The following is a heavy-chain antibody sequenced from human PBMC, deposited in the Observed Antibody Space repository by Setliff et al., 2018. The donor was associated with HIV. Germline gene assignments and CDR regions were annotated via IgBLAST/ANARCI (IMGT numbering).Heavy chain of an antibody. D-gene: IGHD6-19*01. CDR2: LNPSGDST. CDR1: GYTFTSYY. J-gene: IGHJ5*02. CDR3: ARDKSSGWYWFDP. Sequence: ASVKVSCKASGYTFTSYYVHWVRQAPGQGLEWMGVLNPSGDSTAYAQKFQGRVTMTRDTSTSTVYMELSRLRSDDTAVYYCARDKSSGWYWFDPWGQGTLVTVSS. V-gene: IGHV1-46*01.